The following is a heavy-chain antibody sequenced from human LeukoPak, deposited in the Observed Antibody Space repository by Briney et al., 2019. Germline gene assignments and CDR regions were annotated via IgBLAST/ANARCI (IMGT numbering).Heavy chain of an antibody. V-gene: IGHV1-58*02. Sequence: SVKVSCKASGFTFTSSAMQWVRQARGQRLEWIGWIVVGSGNTNYAQKFQERVTITRDMSTSTAYMELRSLRSDDTAVYYCARVRGYYDSSGPRDYWGQGTLVTVSS. CDR1: GFTFTSSA. CDR3: ARVRGYYDSSGPRDY. J-gene: IGHJ4*02. CDR2: IVVGSGNT. D-gene: IGHD3-22*01.